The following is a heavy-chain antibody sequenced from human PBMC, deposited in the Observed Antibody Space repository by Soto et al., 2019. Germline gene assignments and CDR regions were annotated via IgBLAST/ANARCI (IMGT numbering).Heavy chain of an antibody. V-gene: IGHV1-2*02. CDR2: INPNSGGT. Sequence: GASVKVSCKSSGYSFTGYYMHWVRQAPGQGLERMGWINPNSGGTNYAQKVQGRVTMTRDTSTSTVYMELSSLRSEDTAVYYCATRDPGHYWGQGTLVTVSS. CDR1: GYSFTGYY. CDR3: ATRDPGHY. J-gene: IGHJ4*02.